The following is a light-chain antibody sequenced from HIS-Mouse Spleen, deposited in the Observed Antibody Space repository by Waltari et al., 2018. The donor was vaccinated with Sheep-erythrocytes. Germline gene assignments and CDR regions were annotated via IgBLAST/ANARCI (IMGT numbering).Light chain of an antibody. CDR1: QGISSA. CDR3: QQFSNYPRT. Sequence: AIQLTQSPSSLSASVGDRVTITCRASQGISSALAWYQQKPGKAPRLLIYDASSLESGVPERFSGSGSGTDFTLTISSLQPEDFAAYYCQQFSNYPRTFGQGTKVEIK. CDR2: DAS. V-gene: IGKV1D-13*01. J-gene: IGKJ1*01.